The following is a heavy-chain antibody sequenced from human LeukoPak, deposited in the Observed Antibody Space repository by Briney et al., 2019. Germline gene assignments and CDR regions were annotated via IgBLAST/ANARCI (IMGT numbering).Heavy chain of an antibody. J-gene: IGHJ3*02. CDR1: GGTFSSYA. D-gene: IGHD3-16*01. Sequence: GASVKVSCKASGGTFSSYAISWVRQAPGQGLEWMGGIIPIFGTANYAQKFQGRVTITTDESTSTAYMELSSLRSEDTAVYYRARDGGGWRGAFDIWGQGTMVTVSS. CDR2: IIPIFGTA. CDR3: ARDGGGWRGAFDI. V-gene: IGHV1-69*05.